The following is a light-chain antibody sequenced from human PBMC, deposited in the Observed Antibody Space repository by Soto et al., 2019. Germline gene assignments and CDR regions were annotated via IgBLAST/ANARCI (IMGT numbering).Light chain of an antibody. J-gene: IGLJ1*01. CDR3: SSYTSSSTPYV. V-gene: IGLV2-14*01. Sequence: QSALTQHASVSGSPGQSITISCTGTSSDVGGYNYVSWYQQHPGKAPKLMICEVSNRPSGVSNRFSGSKSGNTASLTISGLQAEDEADYYCSSYTSSSTPYVFGTGTKLTVL. CDR1: SSDVGGYNY. CDR2: EVS.